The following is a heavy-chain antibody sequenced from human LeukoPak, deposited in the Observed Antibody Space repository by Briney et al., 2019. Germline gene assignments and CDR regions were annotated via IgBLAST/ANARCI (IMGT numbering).Heavy chain of an antibody. CDR1: GGSISSYY. J-gene: IGHJ4*02. V-gene: IGHV4-4*07. D-gene: IGHD3-3*01. CDR2: IYTTGST. CDR3: ARDVRGWSGFDY. Sequence: SETLSLTCSVSGGSISSYYWSWIRQPAGKGLKWIGRIYTTGSTDYNPPLKSRVTMSVDTSKNQFSLNLSSVTAADTAVYYCARDVRGWSGFDYWGQGTLVTVPS.